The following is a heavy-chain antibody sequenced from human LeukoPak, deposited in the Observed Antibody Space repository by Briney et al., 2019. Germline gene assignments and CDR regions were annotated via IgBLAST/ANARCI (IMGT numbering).Heavy chain of an antibody. Sequence: PGGSLRLSCAASGLTFSSYAMNWVRQAPGKGLEWVSSITSSSSYIYYADSVKGRFTISRDNAKNSLYLQMDSLRAEDTAVYYCTRDGDTVLTRGYYYYMDVWGKGTTVTVSS. CDR3: TRDGDTVLTRGYYYYMDV. V-gene: IGHV3-21*01. D-gene: IGHD3-10*01. CDR1: GLTFSSYA. CDR2: ITSSSSYI. J-gene: IGHJ6*03.